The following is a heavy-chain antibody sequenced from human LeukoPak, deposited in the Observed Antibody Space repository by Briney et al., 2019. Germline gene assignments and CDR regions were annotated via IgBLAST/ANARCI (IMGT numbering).Heavy chain of an antibody. CDR3: ARGGSYYGYFDY. J-gene: IGHJ4*01. D-gene: IGHD1-26*01. CDR2: IYYSGST. Sequence: SETLSLTCTVSGGSISTYYWSWIRHPPGKGLEWIAYIYYSGSTNYNPSLKSRVTISVDTSKNLFSLKLSSVTAADTAVYYCARGGSYYGYFDYWGHGALVTVSS. V-gene: IGHV4-59*01. CDR1: GGSISTYY.